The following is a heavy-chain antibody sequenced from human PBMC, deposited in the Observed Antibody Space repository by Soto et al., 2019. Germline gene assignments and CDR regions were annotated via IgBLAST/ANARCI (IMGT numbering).Heavy chain of an antibody. D-gene: IGHD6-19*01. CDR1: GFTFSSYS. CDR2: ISSSSSYI. J-gene: IGHJ4*02. Sequence: PGGSLRLSCAASGFTFSSYSMNWVRQAPGKGLEWVSSISSSSSYIYYADSVKGRFTISRDNAKNSLYLQMNSLRAEDTAIYYCARRDNSGYYFFDSWGQGTMVTVSS. V-gene: IGHV3-21*01. CDR3: ARRDNSGYYFFDS.